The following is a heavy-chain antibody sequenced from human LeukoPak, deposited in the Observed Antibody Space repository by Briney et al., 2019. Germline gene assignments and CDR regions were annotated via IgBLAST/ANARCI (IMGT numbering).Heavy chain of an antibody. J-gene: IGHJ4*02. CDR1: GFTFSSNS. V-gene: IGHV3-21*01. Sequence: PGGSLRLSCAASGFTFSSNSMNWVRQAPGKGLECVWSISSGSSSIYYADSVKGRFTISRDNAKNSLYLQMNSLRADDTAVYYCAGRGCTNGLCHFDYWGQGTLVTVSS. D-gene: IGHD2-8*01. CDR2: ISSGSSSI. CDR3: AGRGCTNGLCHFDY.